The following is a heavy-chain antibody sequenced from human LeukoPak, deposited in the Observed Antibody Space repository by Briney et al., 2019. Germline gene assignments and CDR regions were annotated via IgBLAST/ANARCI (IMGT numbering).Heavy chain of an antibody. J-gene: IGHJ3*02. CDR3: ARERPPYYYGSGSYRAFDI. V-gene: IGHV4-34*01. CDR1: GGSFSGYY. Sequence: PSETLSLTCAVYGGSFSGYYWSWIRQPPGKGLEWIGEINHSGSTNYNPSLKSRVTISVDTSKNQFSLKLSSVTAADMAVYYCARERPPYYYGSGSYRAFDIWGQGTMVTVSS. D-gene: IGHD3-10*01. CDR2: INHSGST.